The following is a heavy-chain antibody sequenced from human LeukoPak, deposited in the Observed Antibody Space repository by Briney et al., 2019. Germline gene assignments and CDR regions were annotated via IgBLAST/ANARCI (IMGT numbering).Heavy chain of an antibody. V-gene: IGHV1-24*01. CDR1: GYTLTGLS. D-gene: IGHD2-15*01. CDR3: ATEVDCVGDSCYRFDY. Sequence: ASVKVSCKVSGYTLTGLSMHWVRQAPGKGLEWMGGFDPEDGETIYAQKFQGRVTMTEDTSTDTAYMELSSLRSEDTAVYYCATEVDCVGDSCYRFDYWGQGTLVTVSS. J-gene: IGHJ4*02. CDR2: FDPEDGET.